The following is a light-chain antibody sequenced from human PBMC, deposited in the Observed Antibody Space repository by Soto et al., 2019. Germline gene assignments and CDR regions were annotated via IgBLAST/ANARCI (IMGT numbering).Light chain of an antibody. J-gene: IGLJ2*01. CDR3: SSSTSSSISVV. CDR1: SSDVGCYNY. V-gene: IGLV2-14*01. Sequence: QSALTQPASVSGSPGQSITISCTGTSSDVGCYNYVSWYQQHPGKAPKLMIYEVSNRPSGVSNRFSGSKSGNTASLTISGLQAEDEADSYCSSSTSSSISVVFGGGTQLTVL. CDR2: EVS.